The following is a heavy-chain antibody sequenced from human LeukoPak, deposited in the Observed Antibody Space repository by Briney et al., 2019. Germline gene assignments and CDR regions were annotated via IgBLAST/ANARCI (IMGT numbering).Heavy chain of an antibody. CDR3: AKERGSTTHFDY. CDR2: ISFDGHT. J-gene: IGHJ4*02. Sequence: GGSLRLSCAAPGFTFSSYGMHWVRQAPGKGLEWVTVISFDGHTNYADSVKGRFTISRDNSKNTLYLQMNGLRDEDTAVYYCAKERGSTTHFDYWGQGTLVTVSS. CDR1: GFTFSSYG. V-gene: IGHV3-30*18. D-gene: IGHD2-2*01.